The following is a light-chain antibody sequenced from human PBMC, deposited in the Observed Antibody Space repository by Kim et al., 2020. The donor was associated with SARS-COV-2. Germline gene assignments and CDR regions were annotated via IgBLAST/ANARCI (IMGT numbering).Light chain of an antibody. CDR1: SSDVGGYNY. J-gene: IGLJ1*01. V-gene: IGLV2-14*01. Sequence: QSALTQPASVSGSPGQSITISCTGTSSDVGGYNYVSWYQQHPGKAPKLMIYDVSKRPSGVSNRFSGSKSGNTASLTISGLQAEDEADYYCSSYTSSRTGVFGTGTKVTVL. CDR2: DVS. CDR3: SSYTSSRTGV.